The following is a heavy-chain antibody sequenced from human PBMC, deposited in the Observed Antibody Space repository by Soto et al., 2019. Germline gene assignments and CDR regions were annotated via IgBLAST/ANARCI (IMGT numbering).Heavy chain of an antibody. J-gene: IGHJ5*02. CDR3: ARGGGYCSSTSCYRGWFDP. CDR1: GYTFTSYD. CDR2: MNPNSGNT. D-gene: IGHD2-2*02. V-gene: IGHV1-8*01. Sequence: GASVKVSCKASGYTFTSYDINWVRQATGQGLEWMGWMNPNSGNTGYAQKFQGRVTMTRNTPISTAYMELSSLRSEDTAVYYCARGGGYCSSTSCYRGWFDPWGQGTLVTVSS.